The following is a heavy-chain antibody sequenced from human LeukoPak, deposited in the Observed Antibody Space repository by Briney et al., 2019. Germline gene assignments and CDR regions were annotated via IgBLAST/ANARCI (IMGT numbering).Heavy chain of an antibody. CDR2: INHSGST. J-gene: IGHJ3*02. V-gene: IGHV4-34*01. CDR3: AREGYYDSSGYLDAFDI. CDR1: GESFSGYY. D-gene: IGHD3-22*01. Sequence: SETLSLTCAVYGESFSGYYWSWIRQPPGKGLEWIAEINHSGSTNYNPSLKSRVTMSVDTSKNQFSLKLSSVTAADTAVYYCAREGYYDSSGYLDAFDIWGQGTMVTVSS.